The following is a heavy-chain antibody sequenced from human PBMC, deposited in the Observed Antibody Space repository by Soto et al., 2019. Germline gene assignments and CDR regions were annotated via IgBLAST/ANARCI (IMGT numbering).Heavy chain of an antibody. CDR3: ERGGGTILAPLP. J-gene: IGHJ5*02. V-gene: IGHV1-2*02. Sequence: QVQLVQSGAEVKKPGASVKVSCKASGYTFTGYFMHWVRQAPGQGLVWMGWINSNSGATKYAQKFQGRVTLSRDTSISTAYMEVSGLRSDDTAVYYCERGGGTILAPLPWGQGTLVTVSS. D-gene: IGHD3-3*01. CDR1: GYTFTGYF. CDR2: INSNSGAT.